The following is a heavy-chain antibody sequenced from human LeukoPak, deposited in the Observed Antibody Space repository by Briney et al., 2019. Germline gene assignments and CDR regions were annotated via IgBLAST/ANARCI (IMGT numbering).Heavy chain of an antibody. CDR2: ISGSGGST. Sequence: GGSLRLSCAASGFTFSSYAMSLVRQAPGKGLEWVSAISGSGGSTYYADSVKGRFTISRDNSKNTLYLQMNSLRAEDTAVYYCAKDLDPYDFWSGYYEGDWFDPWGQGTLVTVSS. CDR1: GFTFSSYA. V-gene: IGHV3-23*01. CDR3: AKDLDPYDFWSGYYEGDWFDP. J-gene: IGHJ5*02. D-gene: IGHD3-3*01.